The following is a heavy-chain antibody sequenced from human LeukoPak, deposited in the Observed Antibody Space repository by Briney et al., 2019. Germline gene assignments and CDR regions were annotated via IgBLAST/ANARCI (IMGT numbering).Heavy chain of an antibody. CDR2: ISDSGNT. CDR3: ARGYPLGGMGV. J-gene: IGHJ6*02. D-gene: IGHD1-1*01. CDR1: GGSISSRSYY. Sequence: SETLSLTCTVSGGSISSRSYYWGWIRQPPGKGLEWIGKISDSGNTYYSPSLRSRVTISIDMSKNQFSLKLSSVTAADTAVYYCARGYPLGGMGVWGQGTTVTVSS. V-gene: IGHV4-39*07.